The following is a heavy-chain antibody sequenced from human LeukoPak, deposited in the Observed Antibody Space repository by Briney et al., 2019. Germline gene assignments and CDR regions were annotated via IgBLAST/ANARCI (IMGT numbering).Heavy chain of an antibody. V-gene: IGHV1-46*01. CDR3: ARQGTYSSAIGMGY. Sequence: ASVKVSCKASGYTFPNFDINWVRQASGQGLEWMGVINPSGGSTSYAQKFQGRVTMTRDTSTRTVYMEVNSLRSEDTAVYYCARQGTYSSAIGMGYWGQGTLVTVSS. D-gene: IGHD6-19*01. J-gene: IGHJ4*02. CDR2: INPSGGST. CDR1: GYTFPNFD.